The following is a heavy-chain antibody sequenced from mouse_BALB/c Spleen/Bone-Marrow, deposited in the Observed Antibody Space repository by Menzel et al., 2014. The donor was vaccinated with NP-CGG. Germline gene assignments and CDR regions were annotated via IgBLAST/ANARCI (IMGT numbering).Heavy chain of an antibody. Sequence: VQLQESGAELAKPGASVKLSCTASGFNIIDTYMHWVKQRPEQGLEWIGRIDPATGYTKYDPKFQGKAAITADTSSNTAYIQLNSLTSEDIADYCCAALSTVGDAMDYWGQGTSVTVSS. D-gene: IGHD1-1*01. CDR3: AALSTVGDAMDY. J-gene: IGHJ4*01. CDR2: IDPATGYT. CDR1: GFNIIDTY. V-gene: IGHV14-3*02.